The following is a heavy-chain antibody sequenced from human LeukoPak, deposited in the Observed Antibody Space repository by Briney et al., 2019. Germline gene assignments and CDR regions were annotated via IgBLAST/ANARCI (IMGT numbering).Heavy chain of an antibody. V-gene: IGHV1-46*01. CDR2: INPSGGST. J-gene: IGHJ4*02. Sequence: GASVKVSCKASGYTFTGYYMHWVRQAPGQGLEWMGIINPSGGSTSYAQKFQGRVTMTRDMSTSTVYMELSSLRSEDTAVYYCARSVVTPQFSNYFDYWGQGTLVTVSS. CDR1: GYTFTGYY. D-gene: IGHD4-23*01. CDR3: ARSVVTPQFSNYFDY.